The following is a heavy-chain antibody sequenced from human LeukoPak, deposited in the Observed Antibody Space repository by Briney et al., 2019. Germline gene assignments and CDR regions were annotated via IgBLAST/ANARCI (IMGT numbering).Heavy chain of an antibody. D-gene: IGHD1-26*01. CDR1: GFTLSSHG. CDR2: MWYDGSKE. V-gene: IGHV3-33*01. J-gene: IGHJ4*02. Sequence: GGSLRLSCAASGFTLSSHGMHWVRQAPGKGLEWVAGMWYDGSKEDYADSVKGRFTISRDMSKNTLNLQMNSLRVENTAMFYCARDLSFGSLDFRGQGTLVTVSS. CDR3: ARDLSFGSLDF.